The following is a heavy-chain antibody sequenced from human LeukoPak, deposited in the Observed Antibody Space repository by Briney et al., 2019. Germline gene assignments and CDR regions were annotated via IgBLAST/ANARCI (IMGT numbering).Heavy chain of an antibody. Sequence: ASVKVSCKASGYTFTGYYMHWVRQAPGQGLEWVGWINPNSGGTNYAQKFQGRVTMTRDTSISTAYMELSRLRSDDTAVYYCAREISGAKNCGGDCYALVYWGQGTLVTVSS. D-gene: IGHD2-21*01. J-gene: IGHJ4*02. CDR3: AREISGAKNCGGDCYALVY. CDR1: GYTFTGYY. V-gene: IGHV1-2*02. CDR2: INPNSGGT.